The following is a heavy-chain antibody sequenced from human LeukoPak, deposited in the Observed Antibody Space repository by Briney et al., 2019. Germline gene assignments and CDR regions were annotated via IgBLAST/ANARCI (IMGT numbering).Heavy chain of an antibody. J-gene: IGHJ5*02. V-gene: IGHV4-59*01. CDR1: GGSISSYY. CDR2: IYYSGST. CDR3: AKGAPAGRYYGSGSPGEWFRP. D-gene: IGHD3-10*01. Sequence: SETLSLTCTVSGGSISSYYWSWIRQPPGKGLEWIGYIYYSGSTNYNPSLKSRVTISVDTSKNQFSLKLSSVTAADTAVYYCAKGAPAGRYYGSGSPGEWFRPGGQGTLVTVSS.